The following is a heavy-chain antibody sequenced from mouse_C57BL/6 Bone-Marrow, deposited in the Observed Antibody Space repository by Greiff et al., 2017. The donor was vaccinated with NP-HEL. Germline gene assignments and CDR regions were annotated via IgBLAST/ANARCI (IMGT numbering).Heavy chain of an antibody. J-gene: IGHJ1*03. Sequence: QVQLKESGPGILQPSQTLSLTCSFSGFSLSTFGMGVGWIRQPSGKGLEWLAHIWWDDDKYYNPALKSRPTISKDTSKNQVFLKIANVDTADTATYYCARIVYGSRYWYFDVWGTGTTVTVSS. V-gene: IGHV8-8*01. CDR2: IWWDDDK. D-gene: IGHD1-1*01. CDR3: ARIVYGSRYWYFDV. CDR1: GFSLSTFGMG.